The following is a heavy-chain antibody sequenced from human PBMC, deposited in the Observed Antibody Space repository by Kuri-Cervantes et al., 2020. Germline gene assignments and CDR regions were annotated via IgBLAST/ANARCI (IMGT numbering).Heavy chain of an antibody. V-gene: IGHV3-47*02. CDR1: GFAFSSYV. J-gene: IGHJ4*02. D-gene: IGHD6-19*01. CDR3: ARGPLGSGWYKPDY. Sequence: GGSLRLSCAASGFAFSSYVLHWVRRAPGKGPEWVSAIGTGGDTYYADSVKGRFTISRDNSKNTLYLQINSLRADDTAVYYCARGPLGSGWYKPDYWGQGTLVTVSS. CDR2: IGTGGDT.